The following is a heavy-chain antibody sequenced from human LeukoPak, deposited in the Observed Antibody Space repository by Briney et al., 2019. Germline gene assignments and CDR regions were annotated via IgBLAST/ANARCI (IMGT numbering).Heavy chain of an antibody. Sequence: PSETLSLTCTVSGGSISSSSYYWGWIRQPPGKGLEWIGYIHYTGSINYNPSLKSRVTISLDTFKNQVSLNLSSVTAADTAVYYCARGPYSYDSSGAFDIWGQGTMVTVSS. J-gene: IGHJ3*02. CDR2: IHYTGSI. CDR1: GGSISSSSYY. V-gene: IGHV4-61*05. CDR3: ARGPYSYDSSGAFDI. D-gene: IGHD3-22*01.